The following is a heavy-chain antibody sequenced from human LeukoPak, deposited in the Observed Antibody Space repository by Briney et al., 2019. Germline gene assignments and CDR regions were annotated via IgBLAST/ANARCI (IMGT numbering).Heavy chain of an antibody. CDR2: IYHSGST. Sequence: PSETLSLTCTVSGYSISSGYYWGWIRQPPGKGLEWIGCIYHSGSTYYNPSLKSRVTISVDTSKNQFSLKLSSVTAADTAVYYCARGIQLWLNWFDPWGQGTLVTVSS. CDR1: GYSISSGYY. V-gene: IGHV4-38-2*02. J-gene: IGHJ5*02. D-gene: IGHD5-18*01. CDR3: ARGIQLWLNWFDP.